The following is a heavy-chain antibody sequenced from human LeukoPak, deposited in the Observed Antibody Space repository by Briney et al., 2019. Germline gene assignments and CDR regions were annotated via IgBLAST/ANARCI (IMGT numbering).Heavy chain of an antibody. Sequence: PGGSLRLSCAASGFTFSSYAMTWVRQAPGKGLEWVSAISGSGGSTYYADSVKGRFTISRDNSKNTLYLQMNSLRAEDTAVYYCAKGVKFIVVAPFDYWGQGTLVTVSS. CDR2: ISGSGGST. CDR1: GFTFSSYA. D-gene: IGHD3-22*01. J-gene: IGHJ4*02. V-gene: IGHV3-23*01. CDR3: AKGVKFIVVAPFDY.